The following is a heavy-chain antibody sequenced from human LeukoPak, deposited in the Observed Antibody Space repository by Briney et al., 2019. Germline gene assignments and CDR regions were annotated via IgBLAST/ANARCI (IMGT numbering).Heavy chain of an antibody. CDR2: IYYSGST. J-gene: IGHJ4*02. V-gene: IGHV4-59*01. CDR3: ASRLRWYLYYFDY. Sequence: SETLSLTCTVSGGSISSYYWSWIRQPPGKGLEWIGYIYYSGSTNYNPSLKSRVTISVDTSKNQFSLKLSSVTAADTAVYYCASRLRWYLYYFDYWGQGTLVTVSS. D-gene: IGHD4-17*01. CDR1: GGSISSYY.